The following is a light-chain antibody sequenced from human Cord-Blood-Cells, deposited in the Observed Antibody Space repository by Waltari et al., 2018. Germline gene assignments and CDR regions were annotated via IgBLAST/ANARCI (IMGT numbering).Light chain of an antibody. CDR1: QSFSSSY. CDR2: DES. V-gene: IGKV3D-20*01. J-gene: IGKJ2*01. CDR3: QQYGSSPT. Sequence: EIVLTQSPATLSLSPRERATRSCGASQSFSSSYLAGYQQKPGLAPRLLIYDESSRATGIPDRFSGSGSETDFTLTISRLEPEDFAVSYCQQYGSSPTFGQGTKLENK.